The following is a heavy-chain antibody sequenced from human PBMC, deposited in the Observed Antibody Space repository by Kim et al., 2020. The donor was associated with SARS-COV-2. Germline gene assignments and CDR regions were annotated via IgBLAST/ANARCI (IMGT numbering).Heavy chain of an antibody. D-gene: IGHD6-13*01. Sequence: ASVKVSCKASGYTFTSYALNWVRQAPGQGLEWMGWINTNTGNPTYAQGFPGRFVFTRDTSDSTAYLEISSLKAEDTAVYYCAREGGGSSSWFGGQGTLVT. V-gene: IGHV7-4-1*02. CDR1: GYTFTSYA. J-gene: IGHJ4*02. CDR3: AREGGGSSSWF. CDR2: INTNTGNP.